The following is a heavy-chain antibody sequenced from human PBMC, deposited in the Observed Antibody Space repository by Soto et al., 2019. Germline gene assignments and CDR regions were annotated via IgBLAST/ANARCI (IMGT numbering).Heavy chain of an antibody. V-gene: IGHV4-39*01. CDR1: GGSISSSSYY. CDR3: ARRSVLRNNWFDP. D-gene: IGHD5-12*01. J-gene: IGHJ5*02. CDR2: IYYSGST. Sequence: SETLSLTCTVSGGSISSSSYYWGWIRQPPGKGLEWIGSIYYSGSTYYNPSLKSRVTISVDTSKNQFSLKLSPVTAADTAVYYCARRSVLRNNWFDPWGQGTLVTVSS.